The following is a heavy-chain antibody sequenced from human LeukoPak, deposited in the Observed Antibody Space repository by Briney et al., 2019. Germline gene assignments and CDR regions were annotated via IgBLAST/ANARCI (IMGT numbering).Heavy chain of an antibody. CDR1: GFTFSSYG. CDR3: AKVAVTTTVDY. CDR2: ISYDGSNK. Sequence: SGGSLRLSCAASGFTFSSYGMHWVRQAPGKGLEWVVVISYDGSNKYYADSVKGRFTISRDNSKNTLYLQMNSLRAEDTAVYYCAKVAVTTTVDYWGQGTLVTVSS. D-gene: IGHD4-17*01. V-gene: IGHV3-30*18. J-gene: IGHJ4*02.